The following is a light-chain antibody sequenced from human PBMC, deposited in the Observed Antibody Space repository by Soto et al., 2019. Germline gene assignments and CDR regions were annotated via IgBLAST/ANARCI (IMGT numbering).Light chain of an antibody. Sequence: QSALTQPASVSGSPGQSITICCTGTSSDVGGYNFVSWYQQHPGKVPKLMIFDVNRRPSGVSDRFSGSKSANTASLTISGLQAEDEGDYYCCSYTSSSTHVFGSGTKLTVL. CDR3: CSYTSSSTHV. CDR2: DVN. J-gene: IGLJ1*01. CDR1: SSDVGGYNF. V-gene: IGLV2-14*03.